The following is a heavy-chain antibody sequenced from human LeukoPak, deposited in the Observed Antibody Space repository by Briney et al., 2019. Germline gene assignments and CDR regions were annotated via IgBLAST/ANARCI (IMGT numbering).Heavy chain of an antibody. D-gene: IGHD3-3*02. CDR2: IIPKYSAS. J-gene: IGHJ3*01. V-gene: IGHV1-69*13. CDR1: GGSFSDYP. CDR3: VRPDRIFGVPAAFDA. Sequence: SVKVSCKASGGSFSDYPINWVRQAPGQGLEWLGGIIPKYSASNYAQAFQGRVTITEDESTSTVYMEMSGLRPDETAVYYCVRPDRIFGVPAAFDAWGQGTLVAASS.